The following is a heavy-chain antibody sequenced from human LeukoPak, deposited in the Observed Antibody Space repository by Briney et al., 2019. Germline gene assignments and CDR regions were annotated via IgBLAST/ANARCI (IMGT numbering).Heavy chain of an antibody. J-gene: IGHJ4*02. CDR3: ARPVTTTVDTYFAY. Sequence: ASVKVSCKVSGYTLTELSVHWVRQAPGKGLEWMGGFDPEDGETIYAQKFQGRVTMTTDTSTSTAYMELRSLRSDDTAVYYCARPVTTTVDTYFAYWGQGTLVTVSS. V-gene: IGHV1-24*01. CDR1: GYTLTELS. CDR2: FDPEDGET. D-gene: IGHD4-23*01.